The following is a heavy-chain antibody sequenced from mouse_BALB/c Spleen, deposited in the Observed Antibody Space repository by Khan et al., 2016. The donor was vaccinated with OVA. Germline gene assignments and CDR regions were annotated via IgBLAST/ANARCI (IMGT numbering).Heavy chain of an antibody. CDR2: IYPGDGDT. CDR3: ARMAVAD. V-gene: IGHV1-80*01. Sequence: VELQQPGAELVRPGSSVKISCTASGYAFSSYWMNWVKQRPGPGLERIGQIYPGDGDTTYNGTFKGTATLTADKSSSTAYMQLSSLTSEDSAVYFCARMAVADWGQGTLVTVSA. J-gene: IGHJ3*01. CDR1: GYAFSSYW.